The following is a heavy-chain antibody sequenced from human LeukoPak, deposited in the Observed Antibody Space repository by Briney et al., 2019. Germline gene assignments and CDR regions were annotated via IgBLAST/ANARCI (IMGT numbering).Heavy chain of an antibody. D-gene: IGHD2-15*01. J-gene: IGHJ3*02. CDR3: ARRLYCSGGSCYSGDDAFDI. CDR2: IYPGDSDT. CDR1: GYSFTSYW. V-gene: IGHV5-51*01. Sequence: GESLKISCKGSGYSFTSYWIGWVRQMPGKGLEWMGIIYPGDSDTRYSPSFQGQVTISADESISTAYLQWSSLKASDTAMYYCARRLYCSGGSCYSGDDAFDIWGQGTMVTVSS.